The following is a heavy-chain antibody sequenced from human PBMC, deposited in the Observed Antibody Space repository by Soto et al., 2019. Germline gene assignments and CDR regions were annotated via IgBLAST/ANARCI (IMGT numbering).Heavy chain of an antibody. CDR1: AFNFRMYE. J-gene: IGHJ5*01. CDR3: ARYGTRGDW. V-gene: IGHV3-48*03. CDR2: ISSSGLTT. Sequence: LXLSCHASAFNFRMYEMHWVRKAPGKGLEWVSYISSSGLTTYYADFAEGRFTISRDNAKDSLYLQLNSLRVGDTAVCYCARYGTRGDWWGLGTQVTVSS. D-gene: IGHD3-10*01.